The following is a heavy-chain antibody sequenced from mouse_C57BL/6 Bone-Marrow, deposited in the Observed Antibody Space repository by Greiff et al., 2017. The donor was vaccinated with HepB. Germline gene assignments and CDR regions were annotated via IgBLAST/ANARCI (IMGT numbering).Heavy chain of an antibody. Sequence: EVKLVESGGDLVKPGGSLKLSCAASGFTFSSYGLSWVRQTPDKRLEWVATISSGGSYTYYPDSVKGRFTISRDNAKNTLYLQMSSLKSEATAMYYWAKVSLALYWYFDVGGTGTTVTVSS. J-gene: IGHJ1*03. CDR3: AKVSLALYWYFDV. D-gene: IGHD2-14*01. V-gene: IGHV5-6*02. CDR1: GFTFSSYG. CDR2: ISSGGSYT.